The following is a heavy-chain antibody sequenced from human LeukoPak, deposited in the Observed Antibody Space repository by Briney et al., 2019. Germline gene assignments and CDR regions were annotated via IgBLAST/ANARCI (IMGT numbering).Heavy chain of an antibody. J-gene: IGHJ5*02. V-gene: IGHV4-59*13. CDR1: GGFISSYY. D-gene: IGHD3-16*01. CDR3: ASYASAYKANWFDP. Sequence: ETLTLTWTVCGGFISSYYWRWLRQPGGGGLEWGGYIYYSGSTNYNPSLKSRVTISVDTSKTHSYLKLSSVTAADTAVYYCASYASAYKANWFDPWGQGTLVTVSS. CDR2: IYYSGST.